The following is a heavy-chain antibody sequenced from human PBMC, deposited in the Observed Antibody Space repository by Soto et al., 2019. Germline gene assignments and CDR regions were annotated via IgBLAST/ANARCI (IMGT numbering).Heavy chain of an antibody. J-gene: IGHJ5*02. V-gene: IGHV3-9*01. CDR1: GFTFDDYA. CDR2: ISWNSGSI. CDR3: AKGFLEWSNWFDP. Sequence: GGSLRLSCAASGFTFDDYAMHWVRQAPGKGLEWVSGISWNSGSIGYADSVKGRFTISRDNAKNSLYLQMNSLRAEDTALYYYAKGFLEWSNWFDPWGQGTLVTVSS. D-gene: IGHD3-3*01.